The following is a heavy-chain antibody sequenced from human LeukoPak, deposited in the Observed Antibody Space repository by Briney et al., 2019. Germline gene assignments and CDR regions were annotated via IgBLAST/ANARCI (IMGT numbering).Heavy chain of an antibody. D-gene: IGHD5-18*01. CDR2: INPNSGGT. V-gene: IGHV1-2*02. CDR1: GYTFTGYY. Sequence: GASVKVSCKASGYTFTGYYMHWVRQAPGQGLEWMGWINPNSGGTNYAQKFQGRVTMTRDTSISTAYMELSRLRSDDTAVYYCARMGTDTAMVHGMDVWGQGTTVTVSS. J-gene: IGHJ6*02. CDR3: ARMGTDTAMVHGMDV.